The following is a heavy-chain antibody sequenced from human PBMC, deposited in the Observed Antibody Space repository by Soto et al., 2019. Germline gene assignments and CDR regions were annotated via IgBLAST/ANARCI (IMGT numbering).Heavy chain of an antibody. CDR3: ARDGYPAYNWLDP. V-gene: IGHV1-18*01. CDR2: ISAYNGNT. CDR1: GYTFTNYG. J-gene: IGHJ5*02. D-gene: IGHD5-12*01. Sequence: QVQLVQSGAEVKKPGASVKVSCKASGYTFTNYGISWVRQAPGQGLEWMGWISAYNGNTNYAQRLQDRVTMTTDTSTNTAYMELRNLTSDDTAMYYCARDGYPAYNWLDPWGQGTLVTVSS.